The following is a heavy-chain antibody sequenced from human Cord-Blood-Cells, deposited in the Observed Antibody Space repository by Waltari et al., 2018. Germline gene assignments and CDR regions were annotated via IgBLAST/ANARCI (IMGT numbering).Heavy chain of an antibody. CDR1: GGSVSSGSYY. V-gene: IGHV4-61*01. J-gene: IGHJ6*02. CDR3: ARYGGNSRGMDV. Sequence: QVQLQESGPGLVKPSETLSLTCTVSGGSVSSGSYYWSWIRQPPGKGLEWIGYIYYSGSTNYNPSLKSRVTISVDTSKNQFSLKLSSVTAADTAVYYCARYGGNSRGMDVWGQGTTVTVSS. CDR2: IYYSGST. D-gene: IGHD2-21*02.